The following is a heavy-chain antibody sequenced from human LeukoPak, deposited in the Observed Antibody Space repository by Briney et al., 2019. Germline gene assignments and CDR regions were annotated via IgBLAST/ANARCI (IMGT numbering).Heavy chain of an antibody. V-gene: IGHV1-2*02. D-gene: IGHD6-19*01. CDR1: GYTFTGYY. J-gene: IGHJ4*02. CDR2: INPNSGGT. CDR3: ARDRLYYSSGWNDY. Sequence: ASVKVSCKASGYTFTGYYMHWARQAPGQGLEWMGWINPNSGGTNYAQKFQGRVTMTRDTSISTAYMELSRLRSDDTAVYYCARDRLYYSSGWNDYWGQGTLVTVSS.